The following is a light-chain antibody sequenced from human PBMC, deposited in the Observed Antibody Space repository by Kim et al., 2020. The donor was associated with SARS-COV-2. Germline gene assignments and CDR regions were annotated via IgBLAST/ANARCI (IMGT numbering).Light chain of an antibody. CDR3: QQYDTDPNT. CDR1: QSISSW. Sequence: SASVGDRVTITCRASQSISSWLAWYQQKPGKAPNLLIYDASSLESGVPSRFSGRGSGTEFTLTISSLQPDDFATDYCQQYDTDPNTFGQGTKLEI. J-gene: IGKJ2*01. CDR2: DAS. V-gene: IGKV1-5*01.